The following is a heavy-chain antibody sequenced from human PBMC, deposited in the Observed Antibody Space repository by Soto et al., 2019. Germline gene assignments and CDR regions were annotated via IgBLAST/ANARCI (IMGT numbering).Heavy chain of an antibody. Sequence: PGGSLRLSCAASGFSFSSYGMHWVRQAPGKWLERGAVISYDGSNRYYADSGKGRFTISRDHSKNTLYLQMNSLRAEHTAVYYSAKSGGLWFGELLSGPRALDWFDPWGQGTLVTFSS. D-gene: IGHD3-10*01. V-gene: IGHV3-30*18. CDR3: AKSGGLWFGELLSGPRALDWFDP. J-gene: IGHJ5*02. CDR2: ISYDGSNR. CDR1: GFSFSSYG.